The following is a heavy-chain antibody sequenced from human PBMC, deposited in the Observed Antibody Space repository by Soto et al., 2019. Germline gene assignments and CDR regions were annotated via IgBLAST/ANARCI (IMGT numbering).Heavy chain of an antibody. Sequence: PGESLKISCEGSGYSFTTYWISWVRQMPGKGLEWMGRIDPSDSYINHSPSFQGHVTISVDKSISTAYLQWNSLRASDTAMYYCARENLITRGMDVWGQGTTVTVSS. CDR1: GYSFTTYW. D-gene: IGHD3-10*01. V-gene: IGHV5-10-1*01. CDR3: ARENLITRGMDV. CDR2: IDPSDSYI. J-gene: IGHJ6*02.